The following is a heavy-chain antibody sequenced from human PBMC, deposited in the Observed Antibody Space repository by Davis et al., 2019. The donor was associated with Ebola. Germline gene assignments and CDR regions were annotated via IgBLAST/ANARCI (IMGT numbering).Heavy chain of an antibody. Sequence: AASVKVSCKASGYTFASYGISWVRQAPGQGLEWMGWISPYNGNTNYAQMLQGRVIMTTDTSTNTAYMEVRSLRSDDTAVYYCARGGGTGWYSAYWGQGTLVTVSS. CDR2: ISPYNGNT. CDR3: ARGGGTGWYSAY. J-gene: IGHJ4*02. V-gene: IGHV1-18*04. CDR1: GYTFASYG. D-gene: IGHD6-19*01.